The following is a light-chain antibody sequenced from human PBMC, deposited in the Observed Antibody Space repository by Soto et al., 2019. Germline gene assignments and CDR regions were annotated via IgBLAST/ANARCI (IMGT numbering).Light chain of an antibody. J-gene: IGLJ1*01. CDR1: SSNIGSNY. Sequence: QSVLTQPPSASGTPGQRVTISCSGSSSNIGSNYVYWYQQLPGTAPKLLIYRINQRPSGVPDRFSGSKSGTSPSLASSGLLSEDEADYYCAACDDRLSGYVFATGTKLTVL. V-gene: IGLV1-47*01. CDR2: RIN. CDR3: AACDDRLSGYV.